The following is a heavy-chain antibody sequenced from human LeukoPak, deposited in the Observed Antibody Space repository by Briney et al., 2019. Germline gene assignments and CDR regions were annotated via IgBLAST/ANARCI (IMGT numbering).Heavy chain of an antibody. J-gene: IGHJ5*02. CDR2: INPSGGST. D-gene: IGHD2-15*01. CDR3: ARGGFCSGGTCAFWFDP. V-gene: IGHV1-46*01. Sequence: GASVKVSCKASGYTFTSYYMHWVRQAPGQGLEWMGIINPSGGSTSYAQKFQGRVTMTRDMSTSTVYMELSSLRSEDTAVYYCARGGFCSGGTCAFWFDPWGQGTLVTVSS. CDR1: GYTFTSYY.